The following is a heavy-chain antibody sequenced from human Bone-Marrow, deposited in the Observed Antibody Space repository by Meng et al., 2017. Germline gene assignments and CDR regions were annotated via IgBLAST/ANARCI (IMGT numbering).Heavy chain of an antibody. D-gene: IGHD1-26*01. V-gene: IGHV4-59*01. CDR3: AKVGATPSYWYFDL. Sequence: SETLSLTCTVSGGSISSYYWSWIRQPPGKGLEWIGYIYYSGSTNYNPSLKSRVTISLDTSKNQASLKLSSVTAADTAVYYCAKVGATPSYWYFDLWGRGTLVTVSS. J-gene: IGHJ2*01. CDR2: IYYSGST. CDR1: GGSISSYY.